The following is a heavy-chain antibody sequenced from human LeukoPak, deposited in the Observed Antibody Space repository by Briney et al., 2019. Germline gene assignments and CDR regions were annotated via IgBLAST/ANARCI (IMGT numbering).Heavy chain of an antibody. D-gene: IGHD1-26*01. CDR1: GYTLTSYY. Sequence: ASVKVSCKASGYTLTSYYMHWVRQAPGQGLAWMGIINPSGGSTSYAQKFQGRVTMTRDTSTSTVYMELSSLRSEDTAVYYCARDSDRREHGRYFDYWGQGTLVTVSS. CDR3: ARDSDRREHGRYFDY. CDR2: INPSGGST. J-gene: IGHJ4*02. V-gene: IGHV1-46*01.